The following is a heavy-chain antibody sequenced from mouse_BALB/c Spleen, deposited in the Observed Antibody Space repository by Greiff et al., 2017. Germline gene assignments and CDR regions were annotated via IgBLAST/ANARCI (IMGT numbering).Heavy chain of an antibody. CDR2: INPSNGRT. CDR3: ARTDGYYGGFAY. Sequence: VQLQQSGAELVKPGASVKLSCKASGYTFTSYWMHWVKQRPGQGLEWIGEINPSNGRTNYNEKFKSKATLTVDKSSSTAYMQLSSLTSEDSAVYYCARTDGYYGGFAYWGQGTLVTVSA. D-gene: IGHD2-3*01. V-gene: IGHV1S81*02. J-gene: IGHJ3*01. CDR1: GYTFTSYW.